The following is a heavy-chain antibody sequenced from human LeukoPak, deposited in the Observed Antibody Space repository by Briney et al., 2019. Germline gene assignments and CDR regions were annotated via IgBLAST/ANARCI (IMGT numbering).Heavy chain of an antibody. V-gene: IGHV1-8*01. CDR3: ARGEGIAVAGGP. CDR2: MNPNSGNT. Sequence: ASVKVSCKAFGYTFTSYDINWVRQATGQGLEWMGWMNPNSGNTGYAQKFQGRVTMTRNTSISTAYMELSSLRSEDTAVYYCARGEGIAVAGGPWGQGTLVTVSS. D-gene: IGHD6-19*01. CDR1: GYTFTSYD. J-gene: IGHJ4*02.